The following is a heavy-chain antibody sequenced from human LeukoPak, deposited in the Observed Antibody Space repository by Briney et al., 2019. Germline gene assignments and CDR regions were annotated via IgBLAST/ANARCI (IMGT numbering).Heavy chain of an antibody. CDR3: AKDRGYDILTGYSHFDY. Sequence: GGSLRLSCAASGFIFSSYAMTWVRQAPGKGLEWVSALSAGGGSTYYADSVKGRFTISRDNSKNTLYLQMNSLRAEDTAVYYCAKDRGYDILTGYSHFDYWGQGTLVTVSS. V-gene: IGHV3-23*01. CDR2: LSAGGGST. CDR1: GFIFSSYA. D-gene: IGHD3-9*01. J-gene: IGHJ4*02.